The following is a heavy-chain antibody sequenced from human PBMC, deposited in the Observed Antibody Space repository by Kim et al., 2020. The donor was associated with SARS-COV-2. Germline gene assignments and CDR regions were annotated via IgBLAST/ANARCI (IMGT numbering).Heavy chain of an antibody. V-gene: IGHV5-51*01. Sequence: GESLKISCKGSGYSFTSYWIGWVRQMPGKGLEWMGIIYPGDSDTRYSPSFQGQVTISADKSISTAYLQWSSLKASDTAMYYCVSTLTTVTKRAPNYFDYWGQGTLVTVSS. J-gene: IGHJ4*02. D-gene: IGHD4-17*01. CDR3: VSTLTTVTKRAPNYFDY. CDR1: GYSFTSYW. CDR2: IYPGDSDT.